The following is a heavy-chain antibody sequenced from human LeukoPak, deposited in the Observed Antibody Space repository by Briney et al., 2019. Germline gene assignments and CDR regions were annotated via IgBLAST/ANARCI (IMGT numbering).Heavy chain of an antibody. CDR3: AKDGDTMSGTYYYDMDV. J-gene: IGHJ6*03. Sequence: PGGSLRLSCAAPGITFSNYNMNWVRQAPGKGLEWISAITSSSSYTFYADSVKGRFTISRDNSKNTLYLQMNSLRGEDTAVYYCAKDGDTMSGTYYYDMDVWGKGTTVTIS. D-gene: IGHD1-26*01. V-gene: IGHV3-21*01. CDR2: ITSSSSYT. CDR1: GITFSNYN.